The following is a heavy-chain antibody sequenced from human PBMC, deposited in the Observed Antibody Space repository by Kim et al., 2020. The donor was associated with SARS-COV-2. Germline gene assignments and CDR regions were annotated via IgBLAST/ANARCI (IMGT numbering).Heavy chain of an antibody. V-gene: IGHV4-34*01. Sequence: SETLSLTCAAYGGSFSGYQWSWVRQSPGKGLEWIGQINHAGSTKYNPSLKSRVTLSVDTSKNQFSLKLTSVTAADTGVYYCARGVPGYWGQGSLVTVSS. CDR3: ARGVPGY. CDR1: GGSFSGYQ. CDR2: INHAGST. J-gene: IGHJ4*02.